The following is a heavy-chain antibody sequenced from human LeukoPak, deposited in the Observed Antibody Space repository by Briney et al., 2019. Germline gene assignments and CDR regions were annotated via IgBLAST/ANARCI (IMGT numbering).Heavy chain of an antibody. J-gene: IGHJ5*02. V-gene: IGHV1-18*01. D-gene: IGHD2-15*01. CDR1: GYTFTSYD. Sequence: ASVKVCCKASGYTFTSYDINWVRQATGQGLEWMGWISAYNGNTNYAQKLQGRVTMTTGTSTSTAYMELRSLRSDDTAVYYCARRYCSGGSCYSYDWFDPWGQGTLVTVSS. CDR2: ISAYNGNT. CDR3: ARRYCSGGSCYSYDWFDP.